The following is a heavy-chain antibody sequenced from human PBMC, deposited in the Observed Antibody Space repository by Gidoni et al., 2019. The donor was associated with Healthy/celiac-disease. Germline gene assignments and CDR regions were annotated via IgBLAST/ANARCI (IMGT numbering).Heavy chain of an antibody. V-gene: IGHV3-15*01. J-gene: IGHJ4*02. CDR2: IKSKTDGGTT. Sequence: EVQLVESGGGLVKPGGSLRLSCAASGFTFSNAGMSWVRQAPGKGLEWVGRIKSKTDGGTTDYAAPVKGRFTISRDDSKNTLYLQMNSLKTEDTAVYYCTTEQWLVRGFDYWGQGTLVTVSS. CDR3: TTEQWLVRGFDY. D-gene: IGHD6-19*01. CDR1: GFTFSNAG.